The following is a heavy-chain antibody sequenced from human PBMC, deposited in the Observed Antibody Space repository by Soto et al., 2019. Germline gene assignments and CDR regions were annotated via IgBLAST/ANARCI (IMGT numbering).Heavy chain of an antibody. D-gene: IGHD2-2*01. CDR1: GFPFSDNA. J-gene: IGHJ6*01. CDR3: AKPPQTAVKLVLDV. Sequence: GGTLRLSCSDSGFPFSDNAMTWVRQAPGKGLEWVSSISDDGDSTYYADSVKGRFTISRDNSKNTLFLQMSSLGAEDTAVYYGAKPPQTAVKLVLDVWGQGNAVSV. V-gene: IGHV3-23*01. CDR2: ISDDGDST.